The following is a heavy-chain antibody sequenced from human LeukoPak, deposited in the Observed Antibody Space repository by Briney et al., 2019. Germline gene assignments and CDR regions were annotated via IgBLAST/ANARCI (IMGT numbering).Heavy chain of an antibody. V-gene: IGHV3-23*01. CDR3: AKGYYDYVWGSYYFDY. Sequence: GGSLRLSCAASGFTFSYYSMNWVRQAPGKGLEWVSAISGSGGSTYYADSVKGRFTISRDNSRDTLYLQMNSLRAEDTAVYYCAKGYYDYVWGSYYFDYWGQGTLVTVSS. CDR2: ISGSGGST. J-gene: IGHJ4*02. D-gene: IGHD3-16*01. CDR1: GFTFSYYS.